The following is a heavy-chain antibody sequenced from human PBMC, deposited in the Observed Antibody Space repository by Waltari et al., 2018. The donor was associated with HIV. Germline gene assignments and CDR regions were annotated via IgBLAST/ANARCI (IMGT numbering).Heavy chain of an antibody. CDR2: INHSGST. CDR3: ARGSGGFGEFPFDY. V-gene: IGHV4-34*01. J-gene: IGHJ4*02. CDR1: VGSFRASS. D-gene: IGHD3-10*01. Sequence: QVQLQQWGAGLLKPSETLSLTCAVYVGSFRASSWSWLRQPPGKGLEWIGEINHSGSTNYNPSLKSRVTISVDTSKNQFSLKLSSVTAADTAVYYCARGSGGFGEFPFDYWGQGTLVTVSS.